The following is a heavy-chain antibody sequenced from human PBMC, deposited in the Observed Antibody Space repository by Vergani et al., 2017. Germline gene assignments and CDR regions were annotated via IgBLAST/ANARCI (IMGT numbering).Heavy chain of an antibody. CDR3: ARGGYSSGWYGNWFDP. J-gene: IGHJ5*02. D-gene: IGHD6-19*01. Sequence: QVQLQESGPGLVKPSETLSLTCTVSGGSISSYYWSWIRQPPGKGLEWIGYIYYSGSTNYNPSLKSRVTISVDTSKNQFSLKLSSVTAADTAVYYCARGGYSSGWYGNWFDPWGQGALVTVSS. CDR2: IYYSGST. CDR1: GGSISSYY. V-gene: IGHV4-59*01.